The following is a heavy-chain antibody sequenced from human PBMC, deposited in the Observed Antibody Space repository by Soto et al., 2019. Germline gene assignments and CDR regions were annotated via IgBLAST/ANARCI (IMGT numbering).Heavy chain of an antibody. Sequence: PGKGLEWIGEINHSGRTKSNPSLKSRVTISGDTSKNQCSLKLSSVIAADTSLYFFFFQAEDGIRDVRSVSAFLLNRSSDL. D-gene: IGHD3-10*02. CDR3: FFQAEDGIRDVRSVSAFLLNRSSDL. CDR2: INHSGRT. J-gene: IGHJ2*01. V-gene: IGHV4-34*01.